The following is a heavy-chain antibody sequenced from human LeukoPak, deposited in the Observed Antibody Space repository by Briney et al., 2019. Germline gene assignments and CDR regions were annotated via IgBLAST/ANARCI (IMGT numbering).Heavy chain of an antibody. J-gene: IGHJ4*02. D-gene: IGHD3-16*02. CDR1: GFTFSSYS. CDR2: ISSSSSTI. Sequence: GGSLRLSCAASGFTFSSYSMNWVRQAPGKGLEWVSYISSSSSTIYYADSVKGRFTISRDNAKNSLYLQMNSLRAEDMAVYYCARDRYDYVWGSYRYTFDYWGQGTLVTVSS. V-gene: IGHV3-48*01. CDR3: ARDRYDYVWGSYRYTFDY.